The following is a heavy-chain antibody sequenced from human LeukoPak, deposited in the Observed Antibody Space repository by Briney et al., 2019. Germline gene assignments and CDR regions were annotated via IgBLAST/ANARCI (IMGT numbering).Heavy chain of an antibody. V-gene: IGHV3-23*01. CDR2: ISTSGGAT. CDR3: AKGGNYAPLDY. Sequence: PGGSLRLSCAASGFTFTDSAMTWVRQAPGKGPEWVSAISTSGGATIYTDSVKDRFTISRDNSKNTLYLQMNSLRAEDTAIYYCAKGGNYAPLDYWGQGTLVTVSS. J-gene: IGHJ4*02. D-gene: IGHD1-7*01. CDR1: GFTFTDSA.